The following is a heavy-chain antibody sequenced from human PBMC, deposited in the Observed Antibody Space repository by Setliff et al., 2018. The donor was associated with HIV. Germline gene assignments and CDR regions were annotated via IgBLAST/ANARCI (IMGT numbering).Heavy chain of an antibody. J-gene: IGHJ6*03. V-gene: IGHV4-39*01. CDR3: ARHRDPPGSRWIFYYYYMDL. CDR1: GGSVSSSDYY. CDR2: IYTSGST. D-gene: IGHD6-13*01. Sequence: SETLSLTCTVSGGSVSSSDYYWGWIRQPPGKGLEWIGRIYTSGSTNYNPSLKSRVTISVDTSKNQVSLRLSSVTAADTGVYYCARHRDPPGSRWIFYYYYMDLWGGGTTVTVSS.